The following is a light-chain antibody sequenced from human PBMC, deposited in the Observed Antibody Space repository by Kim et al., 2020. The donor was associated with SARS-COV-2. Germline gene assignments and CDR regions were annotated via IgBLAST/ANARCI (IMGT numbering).Light chain of an antibody. V-gene: IGLV1-47*01. CDR1: SATVGSNY. Sequence: GQRVTISCSGSSATVGSNYVYWYRQLPGTAPKLLIYRNNQRPSGVPDRFSGSKSGTSASLAISGLRSEDEADYYCAAWDDSLSGRVFGGGTKLTVL. CDR3: AAWDDSLSGRV. J-gene: IGLJ3*02. CDR2: RNN.